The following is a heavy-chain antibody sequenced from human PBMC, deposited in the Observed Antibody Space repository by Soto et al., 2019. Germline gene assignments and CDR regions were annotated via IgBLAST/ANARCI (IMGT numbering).Heavy chain of an antibody. CDR1: GGTFSSYA. D-gene: IGHD2-21*02. Sequence: QVQLVQSGAEVKKPGSSVKVSCKASGGTFSSYAISWVRQAPGQGLEWTGGIIPIVGTANYAQKFQGRVTITADESTSTAYMELSSLRSEDTAVYYCARGLLAYCGGDCYTDAFYIWGQGTMVTVSS. CDR2: IIPIVGTA. CDR3: ARGLLAYCGGDCYTDAFYI. V-gene: IGHV1-69*01. J-gene: IGHJ3*02.